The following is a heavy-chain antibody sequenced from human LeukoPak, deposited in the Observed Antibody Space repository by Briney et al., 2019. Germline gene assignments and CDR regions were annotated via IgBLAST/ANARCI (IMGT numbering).Heavy chain of an antibody. D-gene: IGHD6-13*01. V-gene: IGHV3-30*04. J-gene: IGHJ5*02. CDR1: GFTFSSYA. Sequence: GGSLRLSCAASGFTFSSYAMHWVRQAPGKGLEWVAVISYDGSNKYYADSVKGRFTTSRDNSKNTLYLQMNSLRSEDTAVYYCAGAAAGFWFDPWGQGTLVTVSS. CDR2: ISYDGSNK. CDR3: AGAAAGFWFDP.